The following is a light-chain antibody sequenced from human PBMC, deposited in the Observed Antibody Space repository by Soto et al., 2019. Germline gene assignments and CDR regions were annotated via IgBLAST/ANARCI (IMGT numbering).Light chain of an antibody. CDR3: QQYKVYPYT. CDR2: DVS. CDR1: QSLNGR. V-gene: IGKV1-5*01. J-gene: IGKJ2*01. Sequence: DIQMTQSPSTLSASMGARVTITCRASQSLNGRLAWYQQKPGRPPKLLIYDVSFLESGVPSRFSGSGSGTDFNLTISSLRPDDFATFYCQQYKVYPYTFGQGT.